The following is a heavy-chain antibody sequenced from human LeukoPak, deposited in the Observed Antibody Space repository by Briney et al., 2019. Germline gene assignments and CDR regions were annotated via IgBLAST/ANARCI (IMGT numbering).Heavy chain of an antibody. J-gene: IGHJ5*02. CDR3: ARSLYYYDSSGFYGWWFDP. CDR2: IYTSGST. CDR1: GGSISSYY. Sequence: PSETLSLTCTVSGGSISSYYWSWIRQPAGKGLEWIGRIYTSGSTNYNPSLKSRVTISVDTSKNQFSLKLSSVTAADTAVYYCARSLYYYDSSGFYGWWFDPWGQGTLVTVSS. D-gene: IGHD3-22*01. V-gene: IGHV4-4*07.